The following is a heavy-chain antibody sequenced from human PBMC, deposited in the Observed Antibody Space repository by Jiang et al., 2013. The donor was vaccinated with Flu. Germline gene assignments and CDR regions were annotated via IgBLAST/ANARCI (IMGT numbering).Heavy chain of an antibody. CDR2: IDWDDDK. J-gene: IGHJ6*02. V-gene: IGHV2-70*01. Sequence: KPTQTLTLTCTFSGFSLSTSGMCVSWIRQPPGKALEWLALIDWDDDKYYSTSLKTRLTISKDTSKNQVVLTMTNMDPVDTATYYCARIPRGVVTAVTSPLPYYYYGMDVWGQGTTVTVSS. D-gene: IGHD2-21*02. CDR3: ARIPRGVVTAVTSPLPYYYYGMDV. CDR1: GFSLSTSGMC.